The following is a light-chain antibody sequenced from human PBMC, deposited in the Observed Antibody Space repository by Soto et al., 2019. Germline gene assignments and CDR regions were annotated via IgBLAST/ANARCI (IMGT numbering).Light chain of an antibody. CDR1: SSDVGGYNY. CDR2: DVS. V-gene: IGLV2-14*03. J-gene: IGLJ2*01. CDR3: SSSTSSSTSVV. Sequence: QSALTQPASVSGSPGQSITISCTGTSSDVGGYNYVSWYQHHPGKAPKLMIYDVSYRPSGVSNRFSGSKSDNTASLTISGLQAEDEADYYCSSSTSSSTSVVFGGGTQLTVL.